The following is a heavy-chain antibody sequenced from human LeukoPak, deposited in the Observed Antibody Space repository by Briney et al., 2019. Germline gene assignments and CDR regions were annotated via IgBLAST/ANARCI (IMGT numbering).Heavy chain of an antibody. CDR3: ARSVYDSSGYYPYYYYYYVDV. CDR2: IIPIFGTA. D-gene: IGHD3-22*01. V-gene: IGHV1-69*05. J-gene: IGHJ6*03. CDR1: GGTFSSYA. Sequence: GASVKVSCKASGGTFSSYAISWLRQAPGQGLEWMGGIIPIFGTANYAQKFQGRVTITTDESTSTAYMELSSLRSEDTAVYYCARSVYDSSGYYPYYYYYYVDVWGKGTTVTVSS.